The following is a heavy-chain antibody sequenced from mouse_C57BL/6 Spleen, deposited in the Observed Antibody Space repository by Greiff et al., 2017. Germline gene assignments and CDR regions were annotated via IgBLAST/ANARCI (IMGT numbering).Heavy chain of an antibody. V-gene: IGHV1-9*01. D-gene: IGHD2-4*01. Sequence: LVESGAELMKPGASVKLSCKATGYTFTGYWIEWVKQRPGHGLEWIGEILPGSGSTNYNEKFKGKATFTADTSSNTAFMQLSSLTTEDSAIYYCARYDYDEGLYYFDYWGQGTTLTVSS. J-gene: IGHJ2*01. CDR3: ARYDYDEGLYYFDY. CDR1: GYTFTGYW. CDR2: ILPGSGST.